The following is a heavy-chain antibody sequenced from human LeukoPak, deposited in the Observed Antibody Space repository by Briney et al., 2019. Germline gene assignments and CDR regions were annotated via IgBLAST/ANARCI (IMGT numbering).Heavy chain of an antibody. J-gene: IGHJ4*02. CDR3: AGEPPGSNPD. CDR1: GGSVSSGSYY. Sequence: SETLSLTCTVSGGSVSSGSYYWSWIRQPPGKGLEWIGYIYYSGSTNYNPSLKSRVTISVDTSKNQFSLKLSSVTAADTAVYYCAGEPPGSNPDWGQGTLVTVSS. CDR2: IYYSGST. D-gene: IGHD4-11*01. V-gene: IGHV4-61*01.